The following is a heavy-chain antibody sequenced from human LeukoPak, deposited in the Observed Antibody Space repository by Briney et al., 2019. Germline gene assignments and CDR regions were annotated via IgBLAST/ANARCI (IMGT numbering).Heavy chain of an antibody. D-gene: IGHD1-26*01. J-gene: IGHJ5*02. CDR2: IHRSGST. Sequence: PSETLSLTCTVSGGSISSSSYYWSWVRQPPGKGLEWIAEIHRSGSTNYNPSLKSRVTISIDKSKNQFSLKLISVTAADTAVYYCARGQGATVPQVGKNWFDPWGQGTRVIVSS. CDR3: ARGQGATVPQVGKNWFDP. V-gene: IGHV4-39*07. CDR1: GGSISSSSYY.